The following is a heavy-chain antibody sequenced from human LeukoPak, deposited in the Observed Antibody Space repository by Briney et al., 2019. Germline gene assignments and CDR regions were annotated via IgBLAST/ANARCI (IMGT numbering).Heavy chain of an antibody. CDR1: GFTISRSS. J-gene: IGHJ4*02. D-gene: IGHD2-2*03. CDR3: ARVGDRSGNGYSY. Sequence: GGSLRLSCAASGFTISRSSMHWVRQAPGKGLEFVSAISRSGGNTYYANFVKGRFTISRDTSKKTLYLQVGSLRVEDMAVYYCARVGDRSGNGYSYWGQGTLVTVSS. CDR2: ISRSGGNT. V-gene: IGHV3-64*01.